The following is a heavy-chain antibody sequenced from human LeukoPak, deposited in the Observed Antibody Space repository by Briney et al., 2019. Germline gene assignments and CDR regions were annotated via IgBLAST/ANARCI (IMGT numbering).Heavy chain of an antibody. CDR3: ARGIVGAAIEGFGDY. Sequence: PGGSLRLSCAASGFTFSSYEMNWVRQAPGKGLEWVSYISSSGSTIYYADPVKGRFTISRDNAKNSLYLQMNSLRDEDTAFYYCARGIVGAAIEGFGDYWGQGTLVTVSS. D-gene: IGHD1-26*01. V-gene: IGHV3-48*03. J-gene: IGHJ4*02. CDR2: ISSSGSTI. CDR1: GFTFSSYE.